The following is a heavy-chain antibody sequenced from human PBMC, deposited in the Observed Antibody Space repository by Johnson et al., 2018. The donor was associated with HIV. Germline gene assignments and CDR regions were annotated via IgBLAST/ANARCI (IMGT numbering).Heavy chain of an antibody. CDR3: ARDSVDYDYYDSSGYHTDAFDI. D-gene: IGHD3-22*01. Sequence: QVQLVESGGGVVQPGRSLRLSCAASGFTFSSYAIHWVRQAPGKGLEWVTFISYDGSIKYYADSVKGRFTISRDNSKNTVSLQMNSLRVEDTALYYGARDSVDYDYYDSSGYHTDAFDIWGQGTMVTVSS. J-gene: IGHJ3*02. V-gene: IGHV3-30-3*01. CDR2: ISYDGSIK. CDR1: GFTFSSYA.